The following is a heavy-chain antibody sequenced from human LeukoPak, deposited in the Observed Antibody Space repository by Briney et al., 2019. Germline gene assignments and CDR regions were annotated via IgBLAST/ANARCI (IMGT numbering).Heavy chain of an antibody. CDR1: GGSISSSN. D-gene: IGHD1-26*01. Sequence: TLSLTCAVSGGSISSSNWWSWVRQPPGKGLEWVAVISYDGSNKYYADSVKGRFTISRDNSKNTLYLQMNSLRAEDTAVYYCAKGEKWELLGYFDYWGQGTLVTVSS. CDR3: AKGEKWELLGYFDY. V-gene: IGHV3-30*18. J-gene: IGHJ4*02. CDR2: ISYDGSNK.